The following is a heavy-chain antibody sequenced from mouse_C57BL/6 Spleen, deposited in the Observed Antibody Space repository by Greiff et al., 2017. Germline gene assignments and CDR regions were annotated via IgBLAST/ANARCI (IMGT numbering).Heavy chain of an antibody. D-gene: IGHD2-1*01. CDR3: ARSYYGKGFAY. CDR1: GYTFTDYY. CDR2: INPYNGGT. V-gene: IGHV1-19*01. J-gene: IGHJ3*01. Sequence: VQLKESGPVLVKPGASVKMSCKASGYTFTDYYMNWVKQSHGKSLEWIGVINPYNGGTSYNQKFKGKATLTVDKSSSTAYMELNSLTSEDSAVYYCARSYYGKGFAYWGQGTLVTVSA.